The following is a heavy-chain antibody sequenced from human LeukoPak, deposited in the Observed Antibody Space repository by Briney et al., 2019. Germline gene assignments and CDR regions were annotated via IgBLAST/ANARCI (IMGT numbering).Heavy chain of an antibody. CDR3: ARGPTNGQAFDY. V-gene: IGHV3-7*01. CDR2: IREDGSQK. CDR1: GFTFSSSW. D-gene: IGHD2-8*01. Sequence: GGSLRLSCAASGFTFSSSWMTWVRQAPGKGLEWVASIREDGSQKSAVDSVRGRFTIARDNAKNSVYLQMDSLRAEDTAVYYCARGPTNGQAFDYWGQETLVGVSS. J-gene: IGHJ4*02.